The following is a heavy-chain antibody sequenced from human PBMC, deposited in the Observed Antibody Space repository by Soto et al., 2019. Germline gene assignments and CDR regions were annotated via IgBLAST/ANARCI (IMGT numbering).Heavy chain of an antibody. Sequence: SLRLSCAASGFTFSSYAMHWVRQAPGKGLEYVSAISSNGGSTYYANSVKGRFTISRDNSKNTLYLQMGSLRAEDMAVYYCARYRWGSWYTYDYWGQGTLVTVSS. D-gene: IGHD2-2*02. J-gene: IGHJ4*02. V-gene: IGHV3-64*01. CDR3: ARYRWGSWYTYDY. CDR2: ISSNGGST. CDR1: GFTFSSYA.